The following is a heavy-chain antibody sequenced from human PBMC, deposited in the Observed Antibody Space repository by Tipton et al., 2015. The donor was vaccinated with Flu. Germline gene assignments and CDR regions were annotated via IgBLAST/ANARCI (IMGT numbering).Heavy chain of an antibody. V-gene: IGHV4-39*07. Sequence: TLSLTCTVSGGSISSSNYYWGWIRQPPGKGLEWIGTIYYSGSTYYNPSLKSRVTISVDTSKNQFSLKLSSVTAADTAVYYCAGREGMDVWGQGTTVTVSS. CDR3: AGREGMDV. CDR1: GGSISSSNYY. CDR2: IYYSGST. J-gene: IGHJ6*02. D-gene: IGHD1-26*01.